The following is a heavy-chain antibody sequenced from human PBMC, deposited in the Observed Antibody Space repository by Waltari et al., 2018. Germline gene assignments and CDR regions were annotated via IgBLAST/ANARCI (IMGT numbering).Heavy chain of an antibody. CDR1: GFTFSTYT. D-gene: IGHD2-8*02. CDR3: ARDRTGALIDY. CDR2: TSYDESGR. J-gene: IGHJ4*02. V-gene: IGHV3-30-3*01. Sequence: QVQLVESGGGVVQPGRSLRPSCAASGFTFSTYTMHWVRQAPGGGLEWVAFTSYDESGRYFADSVKGRFTISRDNSKNTVYLQMNSLRPEDTAVYYCARDRTGALIDYWGQGILVTVSS.